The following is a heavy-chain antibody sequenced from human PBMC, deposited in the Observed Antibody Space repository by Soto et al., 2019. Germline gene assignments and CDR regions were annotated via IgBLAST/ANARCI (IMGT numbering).Heavy chain of an antibody. CDR3: ARDTRALVTSVFAN. CDR2: FPGSGNT. Sequence: PSETLSLTCTVSGDSFSNFYWRLIRQPTGKGLEWVGYFPGSGNTGYTPSLENRVSIGLGTSANQFSLNLISLTAADTVIYSCARDTRALVTSVFANWGQGSQVTVSS. J-gene: IGHJ1*01. CDR1: GDSFSNFY. V-gene: IGHV4-59*01. D-gene: IGHD2-8*02.